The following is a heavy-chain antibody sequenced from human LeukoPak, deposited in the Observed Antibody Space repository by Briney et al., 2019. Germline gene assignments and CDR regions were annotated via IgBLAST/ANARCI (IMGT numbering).Heavy chain of an antibody. D-gene: IGHD5-24*01. J-gene: IGHJ4*02. V-gene: IGHV1-69*13. CDR1: GGTFSSYA. Sequence: EASVKVSCKASGGTFSSYAISWVRQAPGQGLEWMGGIIPIFGTANYAQKFQGRVTITADESTSTAYMELSSLRSEDTAVYYCARGTSRDGYNLGFAYFDYWGQGTLVTVSS. CDR2: IIPIFGTA. CDR3: ARGTSRDGYNLGFAYFDY.